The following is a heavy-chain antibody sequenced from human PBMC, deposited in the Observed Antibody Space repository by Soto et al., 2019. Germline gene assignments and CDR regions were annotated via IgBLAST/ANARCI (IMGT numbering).Heavy chain of an antibody. V-gene: IGHV3-30-3*01. CDR2: ISYDGSNK. CDR3: ARDREQLGPVPSYFDY. D-gene: IGHD6-6*01. Sequence: GGSLRLSCAASGFTFSSYATHWVRQAPGKGLEWVAVISYDGSNKYYADPVKGRFTISRNNSKNTLYLQMSSLRAEDTAVYYCARDREQLGPVPSYFDYWGQGTLVTVSS. CDR1: GFTFSSYA. J-gene: IGHJ4*02.